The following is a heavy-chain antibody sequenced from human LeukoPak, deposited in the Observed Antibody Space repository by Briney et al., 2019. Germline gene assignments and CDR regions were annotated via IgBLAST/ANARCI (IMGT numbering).Heavy chain of an antibody. V-gene: IGHV3-11*01. CDR3: ARDVVVTALDY. CDR2: ISSRCSTI. CDR1: GFTFCDYY. D-gene: IGHD2-21*02. J-gene: IGHJ4*02. Sequence: GGSLRLSCAASGFTFCDYYMMWMRQAPGEGLEGVSYISSRCSTIYYADSVKGRFTISRDNAKNSLYLQMNRLRAEDTAVYYCARDVVVTALDYWGQGTLVTVCS.